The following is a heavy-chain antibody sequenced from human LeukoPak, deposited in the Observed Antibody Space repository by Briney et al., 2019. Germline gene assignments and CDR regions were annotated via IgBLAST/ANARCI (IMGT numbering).Heavy chain of an antibody. J-gene: IGHJ4*02. D-gene: IGHD3-9*01. CDR1: GFTFSSYW. CDR2: IKQDGSEK. CDR3: AKGPLNYDILTGYYSTNSLYYFDY. V-gene: IGHV3-7*03. Sequence: GGSLRLSCAASGFTFSSYWMSWVRQAPGKGLEWVANIKQDGSEKYYVDSVKGRFTISRDNAKNSLYLQMNSLRAEDTAVYYCAKGPLNYDILTGYYSTNSLYYFDYWGQGTLVTVSS.